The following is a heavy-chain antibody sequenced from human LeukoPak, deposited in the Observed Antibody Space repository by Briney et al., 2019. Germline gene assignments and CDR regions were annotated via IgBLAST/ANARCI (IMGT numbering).Heavy chain of an antibody. D-gene: IGHD3-9*01. CDR3: ARDQGYYDILTGYSHSMDV. J-gene: IGHJ6*02. Sequence: PGGSLKLSCAASGFTFSSYSMNWVRQAPGKGLEWVSSISSSSYIYYADSVKGRFTISRDNAKNSLYLQMNSLRAEDTAVYYCARDQGYYDILTGYSHSMDVWGQGTTVTVSS. V-gene: IGHV3-21*01. CDR1: GFTFSSYS. CDR2: ISSSSYI.